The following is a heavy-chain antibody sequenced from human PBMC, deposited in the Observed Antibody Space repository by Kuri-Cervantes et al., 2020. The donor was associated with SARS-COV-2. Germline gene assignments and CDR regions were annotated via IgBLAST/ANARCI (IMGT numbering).Heavy chain of an antibody. V-gene: IGHV4-34*01. J-gene: IGHJ6*02. Sequence: SETLSLTCAVYGGSFSGYYWSWIRQPPGKGLEWIGEINHSGSTNYNPSLKSRVTTSVDTSKNQFSLELSSVTAADTAVYYCARGVGAAVAGTLITIYYYYGMDVWGQGTTVTVSS. CDR3: ARGVGAAVAGTLITIYYYYGMDV. CDR2: INHSGST. D-gene: IGHD6-19*01. CDR1: GGSFSGYY.